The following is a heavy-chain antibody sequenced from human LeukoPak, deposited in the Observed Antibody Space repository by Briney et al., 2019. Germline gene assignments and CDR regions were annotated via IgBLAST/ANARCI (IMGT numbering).Heavy chain of an antibody. CDR2: INPRSDST. D-gene: IGHD1-1*01. J-gene: IGHJ4*02. V-gene: IGHV1-46*01. CDR3: ARVSLPGTTYPPFDY. Sequence: GASVKVSCKAFGYTFSIYYIHWVRQAPGQGLEWMGVINPRSDSTTYAQKIQGRVTLTSDTSTDTVYMDLSSMRSDDTAVYYCARVSLPGTTYPPFDYWGQGTLVTVSS. CDR1: GYTFSIYY.